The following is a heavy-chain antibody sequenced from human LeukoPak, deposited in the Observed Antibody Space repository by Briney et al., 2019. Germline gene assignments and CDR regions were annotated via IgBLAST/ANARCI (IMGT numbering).Heavy chain of an antibody. CDR3: ARVRKYYYDSYYYMDV. CDR1: ADSGHSFIRYH. D-gene: IGHD3-22*01. CDR2: SGST. Sequence: SETLSLTCTLSADSGHSFIRYHWTWLRHPPGKGLDWIGFSGSTNYNPSLKSRVTMAIDTSKNQFSLKLSSVTAADTAVYYCARVRKYYYDSYYYMDVWGKGTTVTVS. V-gene: IGHV4-59*02. J-gene: IGHJ6*03.